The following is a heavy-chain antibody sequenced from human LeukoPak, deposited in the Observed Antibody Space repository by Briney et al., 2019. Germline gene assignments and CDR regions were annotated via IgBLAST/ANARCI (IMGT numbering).Heavy chain of an antibody. J-gene: IGHJ4*02. CDR3: AREYSSGWYYFDY. CDR1: GGSISSYY. V-gene: IGHV4-59*01. D-gene: IGHD6-19*01. CDR2: IYYSGST. Sequence: KPSETLSLTCTVSGGSISSYYWSWIRQPPGKGLEWIGYIYYSGSTNYNPSLKSRVTISVDTSKNQFSLKLSSVTAADTAVYYCAREYSSGWYYFDYWGRGTLVTVSS.